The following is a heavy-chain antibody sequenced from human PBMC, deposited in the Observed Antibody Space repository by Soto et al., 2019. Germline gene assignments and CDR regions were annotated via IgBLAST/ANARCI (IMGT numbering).Heavy chain of an antibody. J-gene: IGHJ5*02. CDR3: GSHASYWHGGGGWFDP. CDR1: GFTFSAYD. Sequence: PGGSLRLSCAASGFTFSAYDMHWVRQATGNGLEWVAAIVTQHDTYYPDSVKGRFTISRENAKNSLYLQMTSLTGGGRAVYYCGSHASYWHGGGGWFDPWGQGTLVTVSS. D-gene: IGHD2-8*02. CDR2: IVTQHDT. V-gene: IGHV3-13*01.